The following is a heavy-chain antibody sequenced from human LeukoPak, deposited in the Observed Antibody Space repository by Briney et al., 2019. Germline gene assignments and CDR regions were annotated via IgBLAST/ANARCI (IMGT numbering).Heavy chain of an antibody. CDR3: ARVQSDIVVSHDAFDI. CDR1: GGSISSSSYY. CDR2: IYYSGST. Sequence: SETLSLTCTVSGGSISSSSYYWGWIRQPPGKGLEWIGYIYYSGSTNYNPSLKSRVTISVDTSKNQFSLKLSSVTAADTAVYYCARVQSDIVVSHDAFDIWGQGTMVTVSS. D-gene: IGHD2-2*01. J-gene: IGHJ3*02. V-gene: IGHV4-61*05.